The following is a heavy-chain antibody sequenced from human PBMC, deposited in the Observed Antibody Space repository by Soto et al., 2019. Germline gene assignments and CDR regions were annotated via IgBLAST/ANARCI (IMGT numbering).Heavy chain of an antibody. V-gene: IGHV1-2*02. CDR3: ARRSTTYLNEVIYDI. CDR2: MRTGSGDT. CDR1: RYTFTSYD. J-gene: IGHJ1*01. Sequence: QVQLVQSGAEVKRPGASVRFSCKASRYTFTSYDIFWVRQSPGQGLEWMGWMRTGSGDTHYAQKLQGRVTMTRDTSISTAYIELNNLVSDDTAVYYCARRSTTYLNEVIYDIWGQGTLVTVSS. D-gene: IGHD1-26*01.